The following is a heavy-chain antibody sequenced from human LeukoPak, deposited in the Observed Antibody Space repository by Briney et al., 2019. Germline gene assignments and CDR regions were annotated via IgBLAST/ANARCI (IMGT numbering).Heavy chain of an antibody. CDR2: ISSSSSYI. Sequence: GGSLRLSCAASGFTFDDYAMHWVRQAPGKGLEWVSSISSSSSYIYYAGSVKGRFTISRDNAKNSLYLQMNSLRAEDTAVYYCARDRGYWGQGTLVTVSS. CDR1: GFTFDDYA. V-gene: IGHV3-21*01. CDR3: ARDRGY. J-gene: IGHJ4*02.